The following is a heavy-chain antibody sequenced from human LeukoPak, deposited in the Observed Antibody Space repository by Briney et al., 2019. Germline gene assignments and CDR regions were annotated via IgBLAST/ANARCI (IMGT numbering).Heavy chain of an antibody. D-gene: IGHD6-13*01. CDR3: AKEGYTASSWYRFYFDY. J-gene: IGHJ4*02. CDR1: GFMFSSYA. V-gene: IGHV3-23*01. Sequence: GGSLRLSCAASGFMFSSYAMTWVRQAPGKGLEWVSGISGSGGSTYYADSVKGRFTISRDNSKNTLYLQMNSLRAEDTAVYYCAKEGYTASSWYRFYFDYWGQGTLVTVSS. CDR2: ISGSGGST.